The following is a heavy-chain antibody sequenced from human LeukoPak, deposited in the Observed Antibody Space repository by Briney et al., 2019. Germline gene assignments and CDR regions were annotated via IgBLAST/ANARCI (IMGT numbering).Heavy chain of an antibody. V-gene: IGHV4-34*01. CDR2: INHSGST. CDR1: GGSFSGYY. Sequence: PSETLSLTCAVCGGSFSGYYWSWIRQPPGKGLEWIGEINHSGSTNYNPSLKSRVTISVDTSKNQFSLKLSSVTAADTAVYYCARADDYVRFDPWGQGTLVTVSS. J-gene: IGHJ5*02. D-gene: IGHD4-17*01. CDR3: ARADDYVRFDP.